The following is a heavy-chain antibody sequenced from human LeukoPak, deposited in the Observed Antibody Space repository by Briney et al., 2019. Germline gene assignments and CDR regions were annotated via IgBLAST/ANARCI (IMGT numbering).Heavy chain of an antibody. CDR2: IYYTGST. D-gene: IGHD1-1*01. CDR3: ARVGDWNDLVY. CDR1: GGSINNYY. J-gene: IGHJ4*02. V-gene: IGHV4-59*01. Sequence: SETLSLTCTVSGGSINNYYWSWIRQPPGKGLEWIGYIYYTGSTNYNPSLKSRVAISVDTSKNQFSLKLSSVTAADTAVYYCARVGDWNDLVYWGQGSLVTVSS.